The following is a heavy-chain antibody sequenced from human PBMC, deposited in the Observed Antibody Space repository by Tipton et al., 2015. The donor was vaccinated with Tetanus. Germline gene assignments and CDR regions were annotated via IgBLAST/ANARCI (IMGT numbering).Heavy chain of an antibody. J-gene: IGHJ3*01. CDR2: IYYSGSS. V-gene: IGHV4-39*01. D-gene: IGHD4-17*01. CDR3: ARPSTTVTPRALDV. Sequence: TLSLTCNVSGASMSSSSYYWDWIRQPPGKGLGWIGSIYYSGSSYCNPSLESRVTISLDTSKNRFSLKLTSVTAADAAVYYCARPSTTVTPRALDVRGQGTMVTVSS. CDR1: GASMSSSSYY.